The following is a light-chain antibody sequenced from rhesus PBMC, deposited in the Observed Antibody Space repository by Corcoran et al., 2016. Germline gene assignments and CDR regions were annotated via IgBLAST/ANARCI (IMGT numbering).Light chain of an antibody. V-gene: IGKV1-94*01. CDR2: GAS. CDR3: LQDYTTPFT. J-gene: IGKJ3*01. CDR1: RGINKE. Sequence: DIQMTQSPSSLSASVGDRVTVSCRASRGINKELSWYQRKPGKAPTTLISGASILQTGVSSRFSGSGSGTDYTLTISNLQPEDFASYFCLQDYTTPFTFGPGTKLDI.